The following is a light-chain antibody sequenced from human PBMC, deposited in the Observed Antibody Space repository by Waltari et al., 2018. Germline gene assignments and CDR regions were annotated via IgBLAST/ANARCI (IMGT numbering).Light chain of an antibody. Sequence: QSVLTQPPSASGAPGQRVTMSCTGSSSNIGAGDYVSWYQQFPGTAPKLLIYENNKRPSGVSDRFSGSKSGTSASLTITGLQSEDEADYYCSAWDSSLSTGLFGGGTRLTVL. CDR1: SSNIGAGDY. V-gene: IGLV1-40*01. J-gene: IGLJ2*01. CDR2: ENN. CDR3: SAWDSSLSTGL.